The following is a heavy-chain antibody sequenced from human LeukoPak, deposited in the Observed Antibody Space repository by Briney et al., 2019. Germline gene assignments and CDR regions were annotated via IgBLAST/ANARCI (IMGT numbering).Heavy chain of an antibody. D-gene: IGHD4-17*01. CDR3: ARDYPLAYGVPGEASSDY. CDR2: INPNSGGT. J-gene: IGHJ4*02. V-gene: IGHV1-2*02. CDR1: GYTFTCYY. Sequence: GASAKVSCKASGYTFTCYYMHWVRQAPGQGLEWMGWINPNSGGTNYAQKFQGRVTMTRDTSISTAYMELSRLRSDDTAVYYCARDYPLAYGVPGEASSDYWGQGTLVTVSS.